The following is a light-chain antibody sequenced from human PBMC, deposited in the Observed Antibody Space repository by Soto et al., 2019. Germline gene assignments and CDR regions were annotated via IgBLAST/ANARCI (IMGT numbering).Light chain of an antibody. CDR3: QSYDSSLSGPYVV. CDR1: SSNIGAGYD. J-gene: IGLJ2*01. CDR2: GNS. Sequence: QSVLTQPPSVSGAPGQRVTISCTGSSSNIGAGYDVHWYQQLPGTAPKLLLYGNSNRPSGVPDRFSGSKSGTSASLAITGLQAEDEADYYCQSYDSSLSGPYVVFGGGTKVTVL. V-gene: IGLV1-40*01.